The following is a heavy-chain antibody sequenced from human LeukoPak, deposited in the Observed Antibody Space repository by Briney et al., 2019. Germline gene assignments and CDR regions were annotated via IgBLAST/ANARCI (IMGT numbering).Heavy chain of an antibody. Sequence: GGSLRLSCAAAGFTFNNYAMSWVRQAPGKGLEWVSSIRASGGSTYYADSVKGRLTISRDNSKNTLYLHMNNLRAEDTAVYYCAKVEYSSGWFELYGMDVWGQGTTVTVSS. J-gene: IGHJ6*02. V-gene: IGHV3-23*01. CDR2: IRASGGST. CDR3: AKVEYSSGWFELYGMDV. CDR1: GFTFNNYA. D-gene: IGHD6-19*01.